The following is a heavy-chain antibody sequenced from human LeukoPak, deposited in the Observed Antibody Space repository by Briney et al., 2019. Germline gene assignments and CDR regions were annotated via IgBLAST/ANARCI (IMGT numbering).Heavy chain of an antibody. D-gene: IGHD2-2*01. V-gene: IGHV1-18*01. CDR3: ARDCYRSSTSCYSYYYYMDV. Sequence: ASVKVSCKASGYTFTSYGISWVRHAPGQGLEWMGWIIAYNGSTNYAQKLQGRVTMTTDTSTSTAYMEMRRLRSDDTAVYYCARDCYRSSTSCYSYYYYMDVWGKGTTVTISS. J-gene: IGHJ6*03. CDR1: GYTFTSYG. CDR2: IIAYNGST.